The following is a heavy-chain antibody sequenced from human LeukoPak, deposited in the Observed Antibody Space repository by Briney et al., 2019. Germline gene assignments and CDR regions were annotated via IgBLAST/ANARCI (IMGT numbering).Heavy chain of an antibody. D-gene: IGHD3-3*01. V-gene: IGHV3-49*03. Sequence: GGSLRLSCTASGFTFGDYAMSWFRQAPGKGLEWVGFIRSKAYGGTTEYAASVKGRFTISRDDSKSIAYLQMNSLKTEDTAVYYCTRVQAARDYDFWSGYYADYWGQGTLVTVSS. CDR3: TRVQAARDYDFWSGYYADY. J-gene: IGHJ4*02. CDR1: GFTFGDYA. CDR2: IRSKAYGGTT.